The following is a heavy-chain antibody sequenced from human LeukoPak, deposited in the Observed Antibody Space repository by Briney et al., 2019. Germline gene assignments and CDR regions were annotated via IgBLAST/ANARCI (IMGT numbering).Heavy chain of an antibody. CDR2: IKQDGSEK. V-gene: IGHV3-7*01. CDR3: ARDGTPVATIEGYFGY. CDR1: GFTFSSYW. D-gene: IGHD5-24*01. Sequence: GGSLRLSCAASGFTFSSYWMSWVRQAPGKGLEWVANIKQDGSEKYYVDSVKGRFTISRDNAKNSLYLQMNSLRAEDTAVYYCARDGTPVATIEGYFGYWGQGTLVTVSS. J-gene: IGHJ4*02.